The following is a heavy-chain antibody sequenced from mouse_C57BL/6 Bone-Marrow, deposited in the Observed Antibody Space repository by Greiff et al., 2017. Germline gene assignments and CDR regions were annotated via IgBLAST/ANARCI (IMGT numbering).Heavy chain of an antibody. D-gene: IGHD4-1*02. J-gene: IGHJ2*01. V-gene: IGHV1-63*01. Sequence: VMLVESGAELVRPGTSVKMSCKASGYTFTNYWIGWAKQRPGQGLEWIGDIYPGGGYTNYNEKFKGKATLTADKSSSTAYMQFSSLTSEDSAIYYCARSNWDVDFDYWGQGTTLTVSS. CDR2: IYPGGGYT. CDR1: GYTFTNYW. CDR3: ARSNWDVDFDY.